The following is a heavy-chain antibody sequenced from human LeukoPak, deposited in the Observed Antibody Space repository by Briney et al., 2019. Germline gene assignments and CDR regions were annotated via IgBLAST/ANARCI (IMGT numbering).Heavy chain of an antibody. CDR1: GFTFDDYA. D-gene: IGHD2-2*01. Sequence: GGSLRLSCAASGFTFDDYAMHWVPQVPGKGMEWVSLISWDGGSIHYADSVKGRFTISRDNSKNSLSLQMNSLRAEDTALYYCARETGSTSRCWFDPCGQGTLVTVSS. V-gene: IGHV3-43D*03. J-gene: IGHJ5*02. CDR3: ARETGSTSRCWFDP. CDR2: ISWDGGSI.